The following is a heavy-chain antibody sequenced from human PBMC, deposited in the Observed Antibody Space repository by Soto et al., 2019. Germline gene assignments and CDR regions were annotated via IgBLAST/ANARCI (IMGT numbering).Heavy chain of an antibody. CDR1: GFTFSSYA. Sequence: EVQLLESGGGLVQPGGSLRLSCAASGFTFSSYAMSWVRQAPGKGLEWVSAISGSGGRTYYADSVKGRFTISRENSKNALYLQMNSLRAEDTAVYDCAKDQGRIEARPGYPYWGQRTLVVVSS. V-gene: IGHV3-23*01. J-gene: IGHJ4*02. D-gene: IGHD6-6*01. CDR3: AKDQGRIEARPGYPY. CDR2: ISGSGGRT.